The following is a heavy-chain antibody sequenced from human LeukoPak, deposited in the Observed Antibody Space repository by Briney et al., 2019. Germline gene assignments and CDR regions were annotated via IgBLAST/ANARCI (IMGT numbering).Heavy chain of an antibody. CDR1: GFTFSSYS. CDR2: ISSSSSYI. Sequence: SGGSLRLSCAASGFTFSSYSMNWVRQAPGKGLEWASSISSSSSYIYYADSVKGRFTISRDNAKNSLYLQMNSLRAEDTAVYYCARIRMVRGVIITSNWFDPWGQGTLVTVSS. J-gene: IGHJ5*02. V-gene: IGHV3-21*01. D-gene: IGHD3-10*01. CDR3: ARIRMVRGVIITSNWFDP.